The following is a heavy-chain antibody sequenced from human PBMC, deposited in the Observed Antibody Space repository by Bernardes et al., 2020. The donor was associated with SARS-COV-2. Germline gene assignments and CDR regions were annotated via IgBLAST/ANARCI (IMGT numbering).Heavy chain of an antibody. CDR2: IQSGGYT. V-gene: IGHV3-53*01. CDR1: GFTVSSKY. D-gene: IGHD4-17*01. CDR3: ARGLRWAFDY. J-gene: IGHJ4*02. Sequence: GGSLRLSCAVFGFTVSSKYVNWVRQGPGKGLEWVSVIQSGGYTNYADSVKGRFTVSRDTSENTVSLQMNSLRAEDTAVYYCARGLRWAFDYWGQGTLVSVSS.